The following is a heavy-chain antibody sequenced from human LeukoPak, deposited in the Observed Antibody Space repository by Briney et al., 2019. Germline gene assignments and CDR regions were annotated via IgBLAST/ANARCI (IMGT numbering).Heavy chain of an antibody. CDR3: ARDVQTEEVATIALDY. V-gene: IGHV1-69*04. CDR2: IIPILGRA. CDR1: GGTFSSYA. Sequence: SVKVSCKASGGTFSSYAISWVRQAPGQGLEWMGRIIPILGRANYAQKFQGRVTITADKSTSTAYMELSSLRSEDTAVYYCARDVQTEEVATIALDYWGQGTLVTVSS. D-gene: IGHD5-12*01. J-gene: IGHJ4*02.